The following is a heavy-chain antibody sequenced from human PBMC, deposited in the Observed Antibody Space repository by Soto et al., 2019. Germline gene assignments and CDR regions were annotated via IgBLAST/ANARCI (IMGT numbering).Heavy chain of an antibody. V-gene: IGHV1-46*03. D-gene: IGHD4-17*01. CDR3: ARGKSLTVTQLPASD. CDR2: INPSGGST. J-gene: IGHJ4*02. CDR1: GYTFTSYY. Sequence: ASVKVSCKASGYTFTSYYMHWVRQAPGQGLEWMGIINPSGGSTSYAQKFQGRATMTRDTSTSTVYMELSSLRSEDTAVYYCARGKSLTVTQLPASDWGQGTLVTVSS.